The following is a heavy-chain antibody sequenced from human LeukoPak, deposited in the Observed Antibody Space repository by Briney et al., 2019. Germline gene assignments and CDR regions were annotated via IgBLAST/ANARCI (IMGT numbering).Heavy chain of an antibody. CDR3: ARVGTYSSGWYDLKLFDY. D-gene: IGHD6-19*01. J-gene: IGHJ4*02. Sequence: PSETLSLTCTVSGGSISSYYWSWIRQPPGKGLEWIGYIYYSGSTNHNPSLKSRVTISVDTSKNQFSLKLSSVTAADTAVYYCARVGTYSSGWYDLKLFDYWGQGTLVTVSS. CDR1: GGSISSYY. CDR2: IYYSGST. V-gene: IGHV4-59*08.